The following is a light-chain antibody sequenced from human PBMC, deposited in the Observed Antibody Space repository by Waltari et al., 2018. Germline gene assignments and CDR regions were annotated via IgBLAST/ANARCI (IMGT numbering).Light chain of an antibody. V-gene: IGLV1-40*03. CDR1: SSNSGSYTH. Sequence: SLSTQPPSLSEAPGQRVTLPSTRSSSNSGSYTHAHWYQPHPRPAPNALIYANNNRPSGVPDRFSGSKSGAAASLAITGLQAEDEADYYCQSFDSSLDGYVFGTGTKVTVL. J-gene: IGLJ1*01. CDR2: ANN. CDR3: QSFDSSLDGYV.